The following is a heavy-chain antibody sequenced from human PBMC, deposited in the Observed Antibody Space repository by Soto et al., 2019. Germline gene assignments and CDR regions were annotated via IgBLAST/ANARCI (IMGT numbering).Heavy chain of an antibody. CDR2: ISTFNGKT. CDR3: ARLLTEGATFREDAFDL. V-gene: IGHV1-18*01. J-gene: IGHJ3*01. D-gene: IGHD1-26*01. CDR1: RYTFTSHG. Sequence: QVQLVQSGGDVKTPGASVKVSCTSSRYTFTSHGIAWVRQAPGQGLEWMGWISTFNGKTDYAQKCQGRVTMTADTLTSTVHMELRSLRSDDTAVYYCARLLTEGATFREDAFDLWGQGTKVTVSS.